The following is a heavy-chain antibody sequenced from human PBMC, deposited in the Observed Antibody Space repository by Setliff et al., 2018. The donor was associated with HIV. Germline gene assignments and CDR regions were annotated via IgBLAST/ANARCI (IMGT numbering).Heavy chain of an antibody. Sequence: LSLTCAVYGGSFSGYYWSWIRQPPGKGLEWIGEINHSGSTNYNPSLKSRVTISVDTSKNQFSLKLSSVTAADTAVYYCARGRGSLPVLYYYYYYMDVWGKGTTVTVSS. D-gene: IGHD1-26*01. CDR3: ARGRGSLPVLYYYYYYMDV. J-gene: IGHJ6*03. V-gene: IGHV4-34*01. CDR1: GGSFSGYY. CDR2: INHSGST.